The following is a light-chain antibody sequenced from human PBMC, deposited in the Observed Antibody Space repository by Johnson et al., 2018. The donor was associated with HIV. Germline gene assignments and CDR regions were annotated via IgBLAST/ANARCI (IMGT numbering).Light chain of an antibody. CDR2: ENN. Sequence: QSVLTQPPSVSAAPGQKVTISCSGSSSNIGNNYVSWYQQLPGTAPKLLIYENNKRPSGIPDRFSGSTSGTSATLGIIELQTGDEADYYCGTWDSSLSAYVFGTGTKVTVL. CDR3: GTWDSSLSAYV. J-gene: IGLJ1*01. V-gene: IGLV1-51*02. CDR1: SSNIGNNY.